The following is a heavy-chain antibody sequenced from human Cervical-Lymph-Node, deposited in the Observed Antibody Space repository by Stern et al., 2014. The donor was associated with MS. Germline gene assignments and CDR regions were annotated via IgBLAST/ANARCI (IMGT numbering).Heavy chain of an antibody. CDR1: GFSFSRYA. CDR2: IWYDGSNP. Sequence: VQLVASGGGVVQPGRSLRLSCAASGFSFSRYAMHWVRQAPGKGLAWVALIWYDGSNPYYADSVTGRFTISRDNFKNTLYLQMNSLRAEDTAVYYCASAYSSSHYYFDYWGQGTLVTVSS. J-gene: IGHJ4*02. V-gene: IGHV3-33*01. CDR3: ASAYSSSHYYFDY. D-gene: IGHD6-13*01.